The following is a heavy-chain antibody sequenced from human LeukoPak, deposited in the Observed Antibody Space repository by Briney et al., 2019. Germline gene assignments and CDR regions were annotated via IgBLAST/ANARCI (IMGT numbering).Heavy chain of an antibody. Sequence: SETLSLTCAVYGGSFSGYYWSWIRQPPGKGLEWIEKINHSGSTHYNPSLKSRVTISVDTSKKQFSLKLTSVTATDTAVYYCARGGSESPYYFEYWGQGTLVTVSS. CDR1: GGSFSGYY. D-gene: IGHD1-26*01. CDR3: ARGGSESPYYFEY. J-gene: IGHJ4*02. CDR2: INHSGST. V-gene: IGHV4-34*01.